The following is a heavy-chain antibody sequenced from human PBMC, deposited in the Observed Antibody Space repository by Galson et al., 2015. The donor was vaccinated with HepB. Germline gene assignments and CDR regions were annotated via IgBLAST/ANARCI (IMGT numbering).Heavy chain of an antibody. CDR3: ARGEGYSSSSDYGMDV. D-gene: IGHD6-6*01. V-gene: IGHV4-4*07. CDR1: GGSISSYY. J-gene: IGHJ6*02. Sequence: ETLSLTCTVSGGSISSYYWSWIRQPAGKGLEWIGRIYTSGSTNYNPSLKSRVTMSVDTSKNQFSLKLSSVTAADTAVYYCARGEGYSSSSDYGMDVWGQGTTVTVSS. CDR2: IYTSGST.